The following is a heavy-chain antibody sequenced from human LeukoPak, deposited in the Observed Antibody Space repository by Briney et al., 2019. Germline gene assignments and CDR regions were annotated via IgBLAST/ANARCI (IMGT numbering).Heavy chain of an antibody. D-gene: IGHD3-10*01. Sequence: TLSLTCTVSGGSISSGDYYWSWIRQPPGKGLEWIGYIYYSGSTYYNPSLKSRVTISVDTSKNQFSLKLSSVTAADTAVYYCARESELDEHYYGSGSLPRGYNWFDPWGQGTLVTVSS. V-gene: IGHV4-30-4*08. CDR3: ARESELDEHYYGSGSLPRGYNWFDP. CDR2: IYYSGST. J-gene: IGHJ5*02. CDR1: GGSISSGDYY.